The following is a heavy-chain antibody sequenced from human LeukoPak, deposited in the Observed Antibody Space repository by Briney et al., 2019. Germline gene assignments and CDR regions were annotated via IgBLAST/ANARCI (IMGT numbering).Heavy chain of an antibody. V-gene: IGHV1-2*02. CDR3: ARGSSKYIFGYYMDV. CDR1: GYTFTGYY. Sequence: ASVKLSCKASGYTFTGYYIHWVRQAPGPGLEWVWGINPKTGGTNYVQKFLDRVPLTTAMSISTAYLELVRLRSRDPAVYFCARGSSKYIFGYYMDVWGKGTT. CDR2: INPKTGGT. J-gene: IGHJ6*03. D-gene: IGHD4-11*01.